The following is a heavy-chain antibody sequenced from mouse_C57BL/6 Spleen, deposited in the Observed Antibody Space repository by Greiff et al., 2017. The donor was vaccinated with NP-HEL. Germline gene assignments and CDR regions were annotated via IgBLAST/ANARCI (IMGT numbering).Heavy chain of an antibody. CDR1: GYTFTSYG. J-gene: IGHJ2*01. Sequence: QVQLQQSGAELARPGASVKLSCKASGYTFTSYGISWVKQRTGQGLEWIGEIYPRSGNTYYNEKFKGKATLTADKSSSTAYMELRSLTSEDSAVYFCALYDGYPGYWGQGTTLTVSS. CDR3: ALYDGYPGY. D-gene: IGHD2-3*01. CDR2: IYPRSGNT. V-gene: IGHV1-81*01.